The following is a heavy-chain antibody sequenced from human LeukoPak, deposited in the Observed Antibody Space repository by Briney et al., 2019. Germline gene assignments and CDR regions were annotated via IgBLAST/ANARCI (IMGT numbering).Heavy chain of an antibody. J-gene: IGHJ4*02. CDR2: ISYDGSNK. CDR1: GFTFSSYG. CDR3: AKNGPGRTVTTCRYFDY. D-gene: IGHD4-17*01. V-gene: IGHV3-30*18. Sequence: GRSLRLSCAASGFTFSSYGMHWVRQAPGKGLEWVAVISYDGSNKYYADSVKGRFTISRDNSKNTLYLQMNSLRAEGTAVYYCAKNGPGRTVTTCRYFDYWGQGTLVTVSS.